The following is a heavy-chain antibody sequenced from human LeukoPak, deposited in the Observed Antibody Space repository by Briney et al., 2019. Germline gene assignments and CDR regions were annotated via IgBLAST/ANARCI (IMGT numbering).Heavy chain of an antibody. J-gene: IGHJ4*02. V-gene: IGHV3-7*05. Sequence: PGGSLRLSCAASGFTLSSHWMYWVRQAPGKGLEWVANIKQDGSETYYVDSVKGRFTISRDNAKNSLYLQMNSLRAEDTAVYYCTRVIVEVPGVSDYCDSWGQGTLVTVSP. CDR1: GFTLSSHW. CDR2: IKQDGSET. CDR3: TRVIVEVPGVSDYCDS. D-gene: IGHD2-2*01.